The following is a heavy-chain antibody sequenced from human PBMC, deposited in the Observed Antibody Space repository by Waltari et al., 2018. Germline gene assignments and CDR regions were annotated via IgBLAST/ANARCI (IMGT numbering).Heavy chain of an antibody. CDR1: GYTFTGYY. D-gene: IGHD6-13*01. Sequence: QVQLVQSGAEVKKPGASVKVSCKASGYTFTGYYMHWVRQAPGQGLEWMGWINPNSGGTNYAQKFQGRVTMTRDTSISTAYMELSRLRSDDTAVYYCARDFPPYGSYSSSWYQDYYYYYYGMDVWGQGTTVTVSS. V-gene: IGHV1-2*02. CDR3: ARDFPPYGSYSSSWYQDYYYYYYGMDV. CDR2: INPNSGGT. J-gene: IGHJ6*02.